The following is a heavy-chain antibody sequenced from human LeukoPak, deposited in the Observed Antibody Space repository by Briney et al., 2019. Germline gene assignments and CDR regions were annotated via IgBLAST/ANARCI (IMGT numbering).Heavy chain of an antibody. CDR3: ARDLVTVTKGFDI. V-gene: IGHV4-59*11. D-gene: IGHD4-17*01. Sequence: SETLSLTCAVSDDSFSSHYWTWIRQPPGKGLEWIGYISYIGSTNYNPSLKSRVTISIDTSKNQFSLKLTSVTAAGTAVYYCARDLVTVTKGFDIWGQGTMVSVSS. CDR2: ISYIGST. J-gene: IGHJ3*02. CDR1: DDSFSSHY.